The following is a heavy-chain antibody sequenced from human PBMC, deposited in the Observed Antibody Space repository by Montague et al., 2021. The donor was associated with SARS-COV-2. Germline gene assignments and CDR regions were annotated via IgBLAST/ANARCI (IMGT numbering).Heavy chain of an antibody. V-gene: IGHV4-39*07. CDR1: RGSISSSSYY. CDR2: IYYSGST. D-gene: IGHD6-13*01. Sequence: EALSITCTVSRGSISSSSYYWGCIRQPPGKGLEWIGSIYYSGSTYYNPSLKSRVTISVDTSKNQFSLKLSSVTAADMAVYYCARVGRQQLVRLSGMDVWGQGTTVTVSS. CDR3: ARVGRQQLVRLSGMDV. J-gene: IGHJ6*02.